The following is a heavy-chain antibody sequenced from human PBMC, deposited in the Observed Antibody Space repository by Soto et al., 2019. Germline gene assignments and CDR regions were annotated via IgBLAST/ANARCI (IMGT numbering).Heavy chain of an antibody. CDR2: IYWDDDK. CDR3: AGSAMARKFDY. J-gene: IGHJ4*02. CDR1: GFSLSTSGVG. V-gene: IGHV2-5*02. D-gene: IGHD5-18*01. Sequence: QITLKESGPTLVKPTQTLTLTCTFSGFSLSTSGVGVGWIRQPPGKALEWLALIYWDDDKRYSPSLKSRLTITKDHPKNQVGLKITNMEPGDTAKYYRAGSAMARKFDYWGQGTLVTVSS.